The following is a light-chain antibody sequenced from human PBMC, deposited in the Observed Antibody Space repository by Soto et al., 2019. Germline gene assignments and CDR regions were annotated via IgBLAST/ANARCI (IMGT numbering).Light chain of an antibody. CDR1: NSDVGLYDF. Sequence: QSALTQPASVSGTPGQSITISCTGSNSDVGLYDFVSWYQHHPGRAPKLIVSEVSHRPSGLSNRFSGSKSGNTASLTISGLQSEDEADYYCISYTSDDVRYVFGTGTKVTVL. J-gene: IGLJ1*01. V-gene: IGLV2-14*01. CDR3: ISYTSDDVRYV. CDR2: EVS.